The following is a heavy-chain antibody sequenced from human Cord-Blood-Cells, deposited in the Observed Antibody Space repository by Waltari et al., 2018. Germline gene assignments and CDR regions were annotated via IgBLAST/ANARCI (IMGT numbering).Heavy chain of an antibody. CDR2: INPNSGGT. CDR3: ARARIAARDAFDI. J-gene: IGHJ3*02. V-gene: IGHV1-2*02. CDR1: GYTFTGYY. Sequence: QVQLVQSGAEVKKPGASVKVSCKASGYTFTGYYMHWVRQAPGQGLEWMGWINPNSGGTNEAKKLQGRVTMTRDTSISTAYMELSRLRSDDTAVYYCARARIAARDAFDIWGQGTMVTVSS. D-gene: IGHD6-6*01.